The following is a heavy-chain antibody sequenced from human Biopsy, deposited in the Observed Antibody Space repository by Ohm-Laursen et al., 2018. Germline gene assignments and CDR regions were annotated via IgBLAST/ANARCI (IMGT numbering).Heavy chain of an antibody. Sequence: SDTLSLTCTVSGVSTSSYFWSWIRQPLGKGLEWIGYVSYSGNTKYNPSLKSRVTMSVDTSKKQLSLRLRSVTAADTAMYYCASVVLGPTNDAFDLWGQGTMVVVSS. CDR2: VSYSGNT. V-gene: IGHV4-59*07. CDR1: GVSTSSYF. CDR3: ASVVLGPTNDAFDL. J-gene: IGHJ3*01. D-gene: IGHD3-22*01.